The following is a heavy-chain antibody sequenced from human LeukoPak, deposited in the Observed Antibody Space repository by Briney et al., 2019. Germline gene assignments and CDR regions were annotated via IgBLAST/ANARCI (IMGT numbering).Heavy chain of an antibody. D-gene: IGHD4-17*01. Sequence: GASVKVPCKASGYTFTGYYMHWVRQAPGQGLEWMGWINPNSGGTNYAQKFQGRVTMTRDTSISTAYMELSRLRSDDTAVYYCARHPPDQYGDYVVNWGQGTLVTVSS. V-gene: IGHV1-2*02. CDR2: INPNSGGT. CDR3: ARHPPDQYGDYVVN. J-gene: IGHJ4*02. CDR1: GYTFTGYY.